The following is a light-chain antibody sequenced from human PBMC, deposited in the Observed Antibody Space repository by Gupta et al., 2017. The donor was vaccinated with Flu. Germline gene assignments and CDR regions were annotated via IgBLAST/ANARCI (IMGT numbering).Light chain of an antibody. J-gene: IGKJ5*01. Sequence: DIQMTQSPSSLSASIGDRVTITCRASQDINTYLAWYQQKPGKVPELLIYAASTLQSGAPSRFSGSGSGTDFTLTINSLQPEDVATYFCQRDNSAPSTFGQGTRLDIK. V-gene: IGKV1-27*01. CDR2: AAS. CDR1: QDINTY. CDR3: QRDNSAPST.